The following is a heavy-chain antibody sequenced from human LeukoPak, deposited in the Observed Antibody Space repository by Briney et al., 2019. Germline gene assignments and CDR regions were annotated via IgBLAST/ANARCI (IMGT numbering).Heavy chain of an antibody. D-gene: IGHD1-1*01. J-gene: IGHJ4*02. CDR1: GGSTSSYY. V-gene: IGHV4-4*07. CDR3: ARDRGTSHWTD. CDR2: ISTSKNT. Sequence: SETLPLTCTVSGGSTSSYYWSWIRQPAGKGLEWIGRISTSKNTNYNPSLKSRVTISVDTSKNQFSLKLSSVTAADTVVYYCARDRGTSHWTDWGQGTLVTVSS.